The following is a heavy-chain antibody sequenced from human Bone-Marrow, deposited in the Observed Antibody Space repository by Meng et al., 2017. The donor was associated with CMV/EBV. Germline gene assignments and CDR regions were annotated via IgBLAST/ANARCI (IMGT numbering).Heavy chain of an antibody. CDR3: ARGLGTDAFDI. CDR2: IYYSGGT. V-gene: IGHV4-61*01. Sequence: SETLSLTCTVSGGSVSSASYYWSWIRQPPGKGLEWIGYIYYSGGTNYNPSLKSRVTISVDTSKNQFSLKLSSVTAADTAVYYCARGLGTDAFDIWGQGTRVTVSS. J-gene: IGHJ3*02. CDR1: GGSVSSASYY. D-gene: IGHD1-1*01.